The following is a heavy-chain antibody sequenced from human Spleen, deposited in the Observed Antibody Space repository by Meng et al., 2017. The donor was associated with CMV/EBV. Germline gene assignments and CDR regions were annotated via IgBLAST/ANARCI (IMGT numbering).Heavy chain of an antibody. CDR3: TRNSLYYDILTGYSTAAYFDY. J-gene: IGHJ4*02. CDR2: IRSKAYRGTT. CDR1: GFTFGDYA. V-gene: IGHV3-49*04. D-gene: IGHD3-9*01. Sequence: GGSLRLSCTTSGFTFGDYAMSWVRQAPGKGLDWVGFIRSKAYRGTTEYAASVKGRFTISRDESKSIVYLQMSSLNTEDTAVYYCTRNSLYYDILTGYSTAAYFDYWGQGTLVTVSS.